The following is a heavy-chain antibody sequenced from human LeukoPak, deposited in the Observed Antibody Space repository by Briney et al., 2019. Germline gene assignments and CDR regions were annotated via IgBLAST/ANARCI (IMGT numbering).Heavy chain of an antibody. CDR3: ARTTRTGSPYFDY. J-gene: IGHJ4*02. CDR2: MNPNSGNT. CDR1: GYTFTGYY. V-gene: IGHV1-8*03. D-gene: IGHD1-26*01. Sequence: ASVKVSCKASGYTFTGYYMHWVRQAPGQGLEWMGWMNPNSGNTGYAQKFQGRVTITRNTSISTAYMELSSLRSEDTAVYYCARTTRTGSPYFDYWGQGTLVTVSS.